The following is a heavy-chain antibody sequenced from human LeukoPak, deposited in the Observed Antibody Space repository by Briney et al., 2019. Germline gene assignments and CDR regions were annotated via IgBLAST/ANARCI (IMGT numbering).Heavy chain of an antibody. CDR1: GYTFTSYY. Sequence: ASVKVSCKPSGYTFTSYYMHWVRQDPGLGLEWMGIINPSAGSTNYAQKFQGRVTMTRDTSTSTVYMELSSLRSEDTAVYYCARDACSSTICSAGGHWFDPWGQGTLVTVSS. V-gene: IGHV1-46*01. CDR2: INPSAGST. J-gene: IGHJ5*02. CDR3: ARDACSSTICSAGGHWFDP. D-gene: IGHD2-2*01.